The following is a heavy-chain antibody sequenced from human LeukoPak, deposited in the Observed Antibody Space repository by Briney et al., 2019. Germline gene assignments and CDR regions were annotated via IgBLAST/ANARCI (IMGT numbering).Heavy chain of an antibody. Sequence: PGGSLRLSCAASGFTFSSYAMHWVRQAPGKGLEWVAVISYDGSNKYYADSVKGRFTISRDNSKNTLYLQMNSLRAEDTAVYYCARGGRIVATDWGQGTLVTVSS. CDR2: ISYDGSNK. V-gene: IGHV3-30-3*01. CDR1: GFTFSSYA. CDR3: ARGGRIVATD. J-gene: IGHJ4*02. D-gene: IGHD5-12*01.